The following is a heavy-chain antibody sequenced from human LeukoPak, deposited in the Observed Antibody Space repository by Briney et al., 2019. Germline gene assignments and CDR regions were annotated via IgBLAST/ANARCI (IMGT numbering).Heavy chain of an antibody. V-gene: IGHV1-2*06. CDR1: GYTLAHYF. Sequence: APVKVSYKTSGYTLAHYFIHRVRQAAGQGLEWMGRVNANSGDTEYQQKFQGRVTMTRDPSISTAYVEVNCIISGNTAIYFWARDVSSTPNWEFDYWGRGKLVTVSS. CDR3: ARDVSSTPNWEFDY. D-gene: IGHD1-26*01. CDR2: VNANSGDT. J-gene: IGHJ4*02.